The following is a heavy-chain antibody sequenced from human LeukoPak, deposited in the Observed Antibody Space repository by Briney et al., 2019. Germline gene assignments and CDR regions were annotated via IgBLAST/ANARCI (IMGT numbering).Heavy chain of an antibody. CDR2: INPNSGGT. Sequence: ASVKVSCKASGYTFIGYYIHWVRQAPGQGLEWMGRINPNSGGTNYAQRFQGRVTMTRDTSISTAYMELSRLRSDDTAVYYCARGLDTYYFGSSGYYHGDYWGQGTLVTVSS. D-gene: IGHD3-22*01. CDR1: GYTFIGYY. J-gene: IGHJ4*02. V-gene: IGHV1-2*06. CDR3: ARGLDTYYFGSSGYYHGDY.